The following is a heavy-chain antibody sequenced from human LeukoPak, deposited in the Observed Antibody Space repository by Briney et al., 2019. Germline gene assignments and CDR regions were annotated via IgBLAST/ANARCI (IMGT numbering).Heavy chain of an antibody. J-gene: IGHJ3*02. Sequence: SQTLSLTCALSGDSVSSNSAAWNWIRQSPSRGLEWLGRTYFRSKWYNGYAISVKSRLTINPDTSKNPFSLQLNSVTPEDTAVYWCARTADIVAAGTNAFDIWGQGTMVTVSS. CDR2: TYFRSKWYN. CDR1: GDSVSSNSAA. D-gene: IGHD6-13*01. CDR3: ARTADIVAAGTNAFDI. V-gene: IGHV6-1*01.